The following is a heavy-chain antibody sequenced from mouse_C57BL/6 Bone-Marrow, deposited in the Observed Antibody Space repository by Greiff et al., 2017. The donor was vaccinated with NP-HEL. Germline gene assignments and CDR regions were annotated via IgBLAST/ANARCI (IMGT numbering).Heavy chain of an antibody. CDR2: ISNGGGST. J-gene: IGHJ4*01. V-gene: IGHV5-12*01. CDR1: GFTFSDYY. D-gene: IGHD1-1*01. CDR3: ASLYYYGSDAMDY. Sequence: DVMLVESGGGLVQPGGSLKLSCAASGFTFSDYYMYWVRQTPEKRLEWVAYISNGGGSTYYPDTVKGRFTISRDNAKNTLYLQMSRLKSEDTAMYYCASLYYYGSDAMDYWGQGTSVTVSS.